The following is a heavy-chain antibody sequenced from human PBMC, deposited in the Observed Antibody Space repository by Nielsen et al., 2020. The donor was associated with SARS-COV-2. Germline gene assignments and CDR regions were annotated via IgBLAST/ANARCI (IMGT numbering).Heavy chain of an antibody. D-gene: IGHD3-10*01. J-gene: IGHJ6*03. CDR2: IYYSGST. CDR1: GGSISSYY. CDR3: ARVSNYYYGSGSYSLLYYYYYMDV. Sequence: SETLSLTCTVSGGSISSYYWSWIRQPPGKGLEWIGYIYYSGSTNYNPSLKSRVTISVDTSKNQFSLKLSSVTAADTAVYYCARVSNYYYGSGSYSLLYYYYYMDVWGKGTTVTVSS. V-gene: IGHV4-59*12.